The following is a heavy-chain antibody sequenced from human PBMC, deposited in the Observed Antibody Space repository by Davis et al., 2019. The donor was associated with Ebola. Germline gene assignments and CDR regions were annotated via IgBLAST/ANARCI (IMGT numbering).Heavy chain of an antibody. D-gene: IGHD2-21*02. Sequence: ASVKVSCKASGYTFTSYGISWVRQAPGQGLEWMGWISAYNGNANYAQKLQGRVTMTTDTSTSTAYMELSSLRSEDTAVYYCARDLVVTAYGMDVWGQGTTVTVSS. V-gene: IGHV1-18*01. CDR3: ARDLVVTAYGMDV. CDR2: ISAYNGNA. J-gene: IGHJ6*02. CDR1: GYTFTSYG.